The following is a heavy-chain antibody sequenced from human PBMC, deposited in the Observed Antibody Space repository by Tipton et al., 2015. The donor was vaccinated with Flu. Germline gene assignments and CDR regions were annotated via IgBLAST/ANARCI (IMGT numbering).Heavy chain of an antibody. CDR2: IFNDAYT. Sequence: LRLSCTVSGVSMSRDGYYWGWVRQLPGKGLQWIGFIFNDAYTYYSPSFESRITISMDTSKNQFSLEMTSMTDADTAVYYCARGPGRYSSGWYFVDYWGQGTLVTVSS. CDR1: GVSMSRDGYY. CDR3: ARGPGRYSSGWYFVDY. J-gene: IGHJ4*02. D-gene: IGHD6-19*01. V-gene: IGHV4-31*03.